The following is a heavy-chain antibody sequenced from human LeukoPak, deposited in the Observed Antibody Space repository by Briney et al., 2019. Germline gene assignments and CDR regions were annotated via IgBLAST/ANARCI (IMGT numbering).Heavy chain of an antibody. D-gene: IGHD5-18*01. CDR3: ARDSGGYSYGYDY. CDR2: INSDGSST. Sequence: TGGSLRLSCAASGFTFSSYWMHWVRRAPGKGLVWVSRINSDGSSTSYADSVKGRFTISRDNAKDTLYLQMNSLRAEDTAVYYCARDSGGYSYGYDYWGQGTLVTVSS. J-gene: IGHJ4*02. V-gene: IGHV3-74*01. CDR1: GFTFSSYW.